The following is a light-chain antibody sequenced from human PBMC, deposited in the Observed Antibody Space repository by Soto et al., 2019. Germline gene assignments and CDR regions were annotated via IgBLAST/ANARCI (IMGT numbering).Light chain of an antibody. CDR3: QQYGSSPIT. Sequence: EIALTQSPGTLSLSPGERATLSCRASQSVSSRLAWYQQKPGQAPRLLISGASSRATGIPDRFSGSGSATDFTLTISRLEPEDFALYYCQQYGSSPITFGQGTRLEIK. J-gene: IGKJ5*01. CDR2: GAS. CDR1: QSVSSR. V-gene: IGKV3-20*01.